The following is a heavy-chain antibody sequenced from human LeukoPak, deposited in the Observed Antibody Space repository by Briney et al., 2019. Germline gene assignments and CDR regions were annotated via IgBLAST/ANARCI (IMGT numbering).Heavy chain of an antibody. J-gene: IGHJ4*02. CDR3: AREDSGGDCLGY. CDR1: GYTFTSYY. Sequence: ASVKVSCKASGYTFTSYYIQWVRQAPGQGLEWMGIINPSGGSTSYAQKFQGRVTMTRDTSISTAYMELSRLRSDDTAVYYCAREDSGGDCLGYWGQGTLVTVSS. CDR2: INPSGGST. V-gene: IGHV1-46*01. D-gene: IGHD2-21*01.